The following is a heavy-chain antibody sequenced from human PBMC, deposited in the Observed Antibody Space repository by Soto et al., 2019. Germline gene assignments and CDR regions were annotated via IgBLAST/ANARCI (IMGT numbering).Heavy chain of an antibody. D-gene: IGHD3-22*01. V-gene: IGHV1-18*01. CDR2: ISAYNGNT. CDR3: ARVYDSSGYGKVDN. J-gene: IGHJ4*02. Sequence: ASVKVSCKASGYTFTSYGISGVRQAPGQGLEWMGWISAYNGNTNYAQKLQGRVTMTTDTSTSTAYMELRSLRSDDTAVYYCARVYDSSGYGKVDNWGQGTLVTVSS. CDR1: GYTFTSYG.